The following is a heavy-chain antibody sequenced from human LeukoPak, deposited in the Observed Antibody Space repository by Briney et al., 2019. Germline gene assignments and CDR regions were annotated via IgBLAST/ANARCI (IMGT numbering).Heavy chain of an antibody. CDR1: GGSISSGGYE. CDR2: IYYSGST. D-gene: IGHD3-10*01. J-gene: IGHJ4*02. V-gene: IGHV4-31*03. CDR3: ARGGSGSSSFDS. Sequence: PSQTLSLTCTVSGGSISSGGYERGWIRQHPGKGLEWIGYIYYSGSTYYDPSLKSRVTLSVDTSTTQFSLKLSSVTAADPAVYYWARGGSGSSSFDSWGQGTLVTVSS.